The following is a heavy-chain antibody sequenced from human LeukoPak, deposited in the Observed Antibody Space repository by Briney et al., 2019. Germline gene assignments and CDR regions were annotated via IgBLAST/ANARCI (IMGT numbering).Heavy chain of an antibody. CDR2: IRYEGSNK. Sequence: GGSLRLSCAASGFTFSSYGMHWVREAPGKGLEWVAFIRYEGSNKYYADSVKGRFTISRDNSKNTLYLQMNSLRAEDTAVYYCAKVPYYYDSSRYYQRFDYGGQGTLVTV. V-gene: IGHV3-30*02. CDR3: AKVPYYYDSSRYYQRFDY. J-gene: IGHJ4*02. D-gene: IGHD3-22*01. CDR1: GFTFSSYG.